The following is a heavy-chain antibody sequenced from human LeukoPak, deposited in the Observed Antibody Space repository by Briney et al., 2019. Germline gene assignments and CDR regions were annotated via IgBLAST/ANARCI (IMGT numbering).Heavy chain of an antibody. CDR2: ISSSSSTI. J-gene: IGHJ6*03. D-gene: IGHD3-10*01. V-gene: IGHV3-48*01. CDR1: GFTFSSYS. Sequence: GGSLRLSCAVSGFTFSSYSMNWVRQAPGKGLEWVSYISSSSSTIYYADSVKGRFTISRDNAKNSLYLQMNSLKASDTAMYYCARHLPTMVRGKKYYYMDVWGKGTTVTISS. CDR3: ARHLPTMVRGKKYYYMDV.